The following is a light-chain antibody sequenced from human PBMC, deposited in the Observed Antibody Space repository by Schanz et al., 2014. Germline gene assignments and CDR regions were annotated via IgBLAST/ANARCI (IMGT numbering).Light chain of an antibody. Sequence: QSVLTQPPSVSGAPGQRVTISCTGSSSNIGAGYDVYWYQHLPGTAPKLLIYGNSNRPSGVPDRFSGSKSGTSASLAITGLQAEDEAYYYCQSYDSSLSGSGVFGGGTKVTVL. V-gene: IGLV1-40*01. CDR3: QSYDSSLSGSGV. J-gene: IGLJ3*02. CDR1: SSNIGAGYD. CDR2: GNS.